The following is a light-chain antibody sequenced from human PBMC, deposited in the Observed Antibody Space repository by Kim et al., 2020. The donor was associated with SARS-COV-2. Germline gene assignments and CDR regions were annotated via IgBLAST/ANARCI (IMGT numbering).Light chain of an antibody. V-gene: IGLV4-69*01. CDR1: SGHSSYA. J-gene: IGLJ3*02. CDR2: VNSDGSH. Sequence: QLVLTQSPSASASLGASVKLTCTLSSGHSSYAIAWHQQQPEKGPRYLMKVNSDGSHSKGDGIPDRFSGSSSGAERYLTISSLQSEDEAEYYCQTWGTGIWVFGGGTQLTVL. CDR3: QTWGTGIWV.